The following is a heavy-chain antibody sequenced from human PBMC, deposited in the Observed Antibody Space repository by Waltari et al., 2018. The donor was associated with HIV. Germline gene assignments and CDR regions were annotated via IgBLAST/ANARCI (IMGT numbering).Heavy chain of an antibody. D-gene: IGHD6-19*01. CDR3: ARVSLAGWFDP. J-gene: IGHJ5*02. Sequence: QVQLQESGPGLVKPSQTLSLTCTDSGGSISSGSYSWSWIRQPAGKGLEWIGRVYTSGTTNYNPSLKSRVTISVDTSKNQISLKMRSVTAADTAVYYCARVSLAGWFDPWGQGTLVTVSS. V-gene: IGHV4-61*02. CDR1: GGSISSGSYS. CDR2: VYTSGTT.